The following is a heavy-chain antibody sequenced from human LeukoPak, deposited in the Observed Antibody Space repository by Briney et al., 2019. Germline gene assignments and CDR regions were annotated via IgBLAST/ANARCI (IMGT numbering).Heavy chain of an antibody. J-gene: IGHJ3*02. CDR1: GGTFSSYA. D-gene: IGHD3-22*01. CDR3: ARLGGTDSSGPDDAFDI. CDR2: IIPIFGTA. Sequence: SVKVSCKASGGTFSSYAISWVRQAPGQGLEWMGGIIPIFGTANYAQKFQGRVTITADESTSTAYMELSSLRSEDTAVYYCARLGGTDSSGPDDAFDIWGQGTMVTVSS. V-gene: IGHV1-69*13.